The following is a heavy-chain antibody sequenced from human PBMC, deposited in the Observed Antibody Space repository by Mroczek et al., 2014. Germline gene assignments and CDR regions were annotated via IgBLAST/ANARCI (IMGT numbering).Heavy chain of an antibody. J-gene: IGHJ4*02. Sequence: QVQLVESGPGLVKPSETLSLTCTVSGGSISSSSYYWGWIRQPPGKGLEWIGSIYYSGSTYYNPSLKSRVTISVDTSKNQFSLKLSSVTAADTAVYYCASTGSYYYDSSGYYFGYFDYWGQGTLVTVSS. D-gene: IGHD3-22*01. V-gene: IGHV4-39*01. CDR1: GGSISSSSYY. CDR2: IYYSGST. CDR3: ASTGSYYYDSSGYYFGYFDY.